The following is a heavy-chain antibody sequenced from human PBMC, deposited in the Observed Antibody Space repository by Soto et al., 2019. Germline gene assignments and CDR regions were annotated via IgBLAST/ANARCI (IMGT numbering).Heavy chain of an antibody. CDR2: ISYDGSNK. CDR1: GFTFSSYA. V-gene: IGHV3-30-3*01. J-gene: IGHJ4*02. Sequence: GGSLRLSCAASGFTFSSYAMHWVRQAPGKGLEWVAVISYDGSNKYYADSVKGRFTISRDNSKNTLYLQMNSLRAEDTAVYYCARGDYYDSSGYFDYWGQGTLVTVSS. CDR3: ARGDYYDSSGYFDY. D-gene: IGHD3-22*01.